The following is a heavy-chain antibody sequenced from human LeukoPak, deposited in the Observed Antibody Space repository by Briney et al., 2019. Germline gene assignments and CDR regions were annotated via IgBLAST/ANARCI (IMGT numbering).Heavy chain of an antibody. CDR1: GFTFDDYT. CDR3: ARDHVRYYVGYYFDY. J-gene: IGHJ4*02. CDR2: ISSSSSYI. V-gene: IGHV3-21*01. D-gene: IGHD3-10*02. Sequence: GGSLRLSCAASGFTFDDYTMHWVRQAPGKGLEWVSSISSSSSYIYYADSVKGRFTISRDNAKNSLYLQMNSLRAEDTAVYYCARDHVRYYVGYYFDYWGQGTLVTVSS.